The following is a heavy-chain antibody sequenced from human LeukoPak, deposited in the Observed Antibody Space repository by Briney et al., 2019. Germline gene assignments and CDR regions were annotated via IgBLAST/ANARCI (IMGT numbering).Heavy chain of an antibody. V-gene: IGHV4-30-2*01. J-gene: IGHJ4*02. Sequence: SQTLSLTCTVSGGSISSGGYYWSWIRQPPGKGLEWIGYIYHSGSTYYNPSLKSRVTISVDTSKNQFSLKLSSVTAADTAVYYCARQRGSQAAALYYFDYWGQGTLVTVSS. CDR3: ARQRGSQAAALYYFDY. CDR1: GGSISSGGYY. CDR2: IYHSGST. D-gene: IGHD6-13*01.